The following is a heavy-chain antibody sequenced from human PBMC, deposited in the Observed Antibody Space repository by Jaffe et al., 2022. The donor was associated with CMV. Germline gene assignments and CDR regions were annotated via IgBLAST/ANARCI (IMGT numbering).Heavy chain of an antibody. CDR2: INTANGNT. J-gene: IGHJ6*03. Sequence: QVHLVQSGPEVKKPGASVKVSCKASGYSFSDYSLQWVRQAPGQRLEWMGYINTANGNTHYSQTFQGRVTMTMDTSASTAHMELSSLRSEDTAVYYCARESEESTRYYFYYYMDVWGKGTTVTVSS. CDR3: ARESEESTRYYFYYYMDV. D-gene: IGHD3-9*01. V-gene: IGHV1-3*04. CDR1: GYSFSDYS.